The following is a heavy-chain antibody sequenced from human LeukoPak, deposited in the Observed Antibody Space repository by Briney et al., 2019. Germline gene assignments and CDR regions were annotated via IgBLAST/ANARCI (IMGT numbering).Heavy chain of an antibody. CDR1: GFTFSSYE. J-gene: IGHJ4*02. CDR2: ISSSGSTI. V-gene: IGHV3-48*03. Sequence: GGSLRLSCAASGFTFSSYEMNWVRQAPGKGLEWVSYISSSGSTIYYADSVKGRFTISRDNAKNSLYLQVNSLRAEDTAVYYCARDPSKGVLRYFDRLPDYFDYWGQGTLVTVSS. D-gene: IGHD3-9*01. CDR3: ARDPSKGVLRYFDRLPDYFDY.